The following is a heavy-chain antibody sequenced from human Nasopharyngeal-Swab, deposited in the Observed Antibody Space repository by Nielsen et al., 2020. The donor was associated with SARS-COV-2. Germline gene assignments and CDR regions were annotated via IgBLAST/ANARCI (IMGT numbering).Heavy chain of an antibody. D-gene: IGHD1-26*01. Sequence: GESLKISCVASGFTFSSYAMNWVRQAPGKGLEWVSAISRTYSTYYADSVRGRFTVSRDNSKNTLYLQMNSLRAEDTAVYYCAKGSYYLTFGWFDPWGQGTLVTVSS. CDR1: GFTFSSYA. CDR2: ISRTYST. J-gene: IGHJ5*02. V-gene: IGHV3-23*01. CDR3: AKGSYYLTFGWFDP.